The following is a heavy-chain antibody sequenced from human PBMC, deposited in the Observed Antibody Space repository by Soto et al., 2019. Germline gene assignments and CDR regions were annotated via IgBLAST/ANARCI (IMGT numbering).Heavy chain of an antibody. CDR2: VYYSGST. CDR1: GGSVSSSSYY. D-gene: IGHD6-13*01. J-gene: IGHJ4*02. CDR3: ATSYGNAWYTY. Sequence: SETLSLTCTVSGGSVSSSSYYWGWVRQPPGKGLEWIGSVYYSGSTYYNPSLESRVTISVDRSKNQFTLQLTSVTVEDTAVYYCATSYGNAWYTYWGQGTQVTVSS. V-gene: IGHV4-39*06.